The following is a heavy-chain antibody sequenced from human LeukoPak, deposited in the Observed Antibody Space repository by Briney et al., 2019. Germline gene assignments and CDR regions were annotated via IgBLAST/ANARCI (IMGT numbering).Heavy chain of an antibody. J-gene: IGHJ4*02. CDR3: ARDPRIGYCSGGTCSFLDY. CDR1: GFTFSNYG. V-gene: IGHV3-33*01. D-gene: IGHD2-15*01. Sequence: PGGSLRLSCAPSGFTFSNYGMHWVRQAPGKGLEGVAVIWYEGSNKYYADSVKGRFTISRDNSMNTLYLRMNSPRAEDTAVYYCARDPRIGYCSGGTCSFLDYWGQGTLVTVSS. CDR2: IWYEGSNK.